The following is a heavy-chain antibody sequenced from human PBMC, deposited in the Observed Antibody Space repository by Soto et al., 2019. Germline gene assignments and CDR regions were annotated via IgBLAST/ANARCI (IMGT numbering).Heavy chain of an antibody. CDR1: GGSFSGYY. J-gene: IGHJ6*02. Sequence: QVQLQQWGAGLLKPSETLSLTCAVYGGSFSGYYWSWIRQPPGKGLEWIGEINHSGSTNYNPSLKSRVTIAVDTSKKQCSLKLSSVTAADTAVYYCAMHKSRGYCSGGSCYYYYYYGMDVWGQGTTVTVSS. CDR3: AMHKSRGYCSGGSCYYYYYYGMDV. CDR2: INHSGST. V-gene: IGHV4-34*01. D-gene: IGHD2-15*01.